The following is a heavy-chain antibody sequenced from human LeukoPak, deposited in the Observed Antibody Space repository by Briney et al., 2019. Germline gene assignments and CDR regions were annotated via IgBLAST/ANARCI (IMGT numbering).Heavy chain of an antibody. Sequence: SETLSLTCTVSGGSISSSSYYWGWIRQPPGKGLEWIGSIYYSGSTYYNPSLKSRVTISVDTSNNQFSLKLSSVPAADTAVYYCARQGGNAPDYWGQGTLVTVSS. J-gene: IGHJ4*02. CDR1: GGSISSSSYY. D-gene: IGHD1-1*01. CDR2: IYYSGST. CDR3: ARQGGNAPDY. V-gene: IGHV4-39*01.